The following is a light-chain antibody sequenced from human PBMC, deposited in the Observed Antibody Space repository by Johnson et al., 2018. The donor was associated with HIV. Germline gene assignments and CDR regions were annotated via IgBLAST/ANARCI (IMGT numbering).Light chain of an antibody. CDR2: ENN. Sequence: QSVLTQPPSVSAAPGQKVTISCSGSSSNIGNNYVSWYQQLPGTAPRVLIYENNKRPSGIPDRFSGTKSGTSATLGITGLQTGDEANYYCGTWDSRLSGGHVFGTGTKVTVL. V-gene: IGLV1-51*02. J-gene: IGLJ1*01. CDR3: GTWDSRLSGGHV. CDR1: SSNIGNNY.